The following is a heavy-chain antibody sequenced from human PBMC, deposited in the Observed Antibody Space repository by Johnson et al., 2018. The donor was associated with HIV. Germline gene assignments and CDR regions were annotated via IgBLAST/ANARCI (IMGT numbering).Heavy chain of an antibody. CDR1: GFTFSSYA. V-gene: IGHV3-30-3*01. CDR2: ISYDGSNK. J-gene: IGHJ3*02. D-gene: IGHD3-10*01. CDR3: AREGFIPVLLRGGAFAI. Sequence: QVQLVESGGGVVRPGGSLRLSCAASGFTFSSYAMHWVRQAPGKGLEWVAVISYDGSNKYYADSVKGRFTISRDNSKNRLYLQMNSLRPGDTAVYYCAREGFIPVLLRGGAFAIWGQGTMVTVSS.